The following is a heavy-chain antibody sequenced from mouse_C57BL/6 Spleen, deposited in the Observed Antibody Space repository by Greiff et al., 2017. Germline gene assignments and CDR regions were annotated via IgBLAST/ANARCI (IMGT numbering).Heavy chain of an antibody. V-gene: IGHV1-72*01. Sequence: QVQLQQPGAELVKPGASVTLSCKASGYTFTSYWMHWVKQRPGRGLEWIGRIDPNSGGTKYNEKFKSKATLTVDKPSSTAYMQLSSLTSEDSAVYYCARENYDGGYYAMDYWGQGTSVTVSS. CDR3: ARENYDGGYYAMDY. CDR2: IDPNSGGT. CDR1: GYTFTSYW. J-gene: IGHJ4*01. D-gene: IGHD2-4*01.